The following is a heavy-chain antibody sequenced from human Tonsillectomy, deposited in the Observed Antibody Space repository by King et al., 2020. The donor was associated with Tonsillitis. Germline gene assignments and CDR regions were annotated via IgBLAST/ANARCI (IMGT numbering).Heavy chain of an antibody. CDR2: IHHSGST. J-gene: IGHJ5*02. CDR1: GGSFSSYS. CDR3: AWASPPGIATGGGFDP. Sequence: VQLQQWGAGLLKPSETLSLTCAVYGGSFSSYSWSWIRQPPGKGLEWIGEIHHSGSTSYNPSLKSRVTISGDTSNNHFSLRLSSVTAADTAVYYCAWASPPGIATGGGFDPWGQGTLVTVSS. D-gene: IGHD6-13*01. V-gene: IGHV4-34*01.